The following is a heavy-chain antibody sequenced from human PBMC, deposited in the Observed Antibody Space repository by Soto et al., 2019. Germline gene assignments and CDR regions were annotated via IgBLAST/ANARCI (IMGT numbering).Heavy chain of an antibody. CDR1: GGSISSGGYY. D-gene: IGHD3-22*01. CDR3: ARGSSGPPFGP. J-gene: IGHJ5*02. CDR2: IYYSGST. Sequence: SETLSLTCTVSGGSISSGGYYWSWIRQNPGKGLEWIGYIYYSGSTYYNPSLKSRVTISVDTSKNQFSLKLSSVTAADTAVYYCARGSSGPPFGPWGQGTLVTVSS. V-gene: IGHV4-31*03.